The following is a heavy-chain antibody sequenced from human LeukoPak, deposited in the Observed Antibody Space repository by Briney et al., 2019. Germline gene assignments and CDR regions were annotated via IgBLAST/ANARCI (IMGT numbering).Heavy chain of an antibody. CDR2: ISYDGSNK. V-gene: IGHV3-30-3*01. J-gene: IGHJ5*02. Sequence: GGSLRLSCAASGFTFSSYAMHWVRQAPGKGLERVAVISYDGSNKYYADSVKGRFTISRDNSKNTLYLQMNSLRAEDTAVYYCAREDGLYNRFDPWGQGTLVTVSS. CDR3: AREDGLYNRFDP. CDR1: GFTFSSYA. D-gene: IGHD3/OR15-3a*01.